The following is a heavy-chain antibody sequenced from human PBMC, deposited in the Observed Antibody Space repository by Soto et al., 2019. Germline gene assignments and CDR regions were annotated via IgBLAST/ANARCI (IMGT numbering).Heavy chain of an antibody. CDR3: ARDRGPHCGGDCPLDS. CDR2: TNPGDGTT. Sequence: QVQLVQSGAEVKKPGASVKVSCKASGYRFSSYSTHWVRQAPGQGPEWMGITNPGDGTTSYAQKFQGRVTMTRDTSTTTIYMELSSLRSEDTAVYYCARDRGPHCGGDCPLDSWGQGTLITVSS. J-gene: IGHJ5*01. V-gene: IGHV1-46*01. CDR1: GYRFSSYS. D-gene: IGHD2-21*02.